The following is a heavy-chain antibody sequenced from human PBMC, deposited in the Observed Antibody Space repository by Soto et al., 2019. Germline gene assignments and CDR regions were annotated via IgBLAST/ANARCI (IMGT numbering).Heavy chain of an antibody. CDR2: ISYHGNTE. Sequence: QPGGSLRLSCTASGFTFSHYALHWLRQTPGKGLEWVAYISYHGNTEKYADSVKGRFTISRDNYKKEVYLQMNSLRIEDTAVYYCARVGLNVFRAANDSYNWFEPWGQGTLVTVSS. V-gene: IGHV3-30*04. D-gene: IGHD3-3*01. CDR3: ARVGLNVFRAANDSYNWFEP. J-gene: IGHJ5*02. CDR1: GFTFSHYA.